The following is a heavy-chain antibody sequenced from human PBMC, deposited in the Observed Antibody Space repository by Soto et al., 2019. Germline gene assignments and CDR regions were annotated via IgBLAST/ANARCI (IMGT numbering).Heavy chain of an antibody. Sequence: EVQLVDSGGGLVKPGGSLRLSCAASGFTFSSYTMNWVRQAPGKGLEWVSSVSSSSTYIYYADSVKGRFTISRDNAKNSLYLKMNSLRAEDRAIYYCARGSHSTTWYGGQFDYWGQGTLVTVSS. D-gene: IGHD6-13*01. CDR2: VSSSSTYI. V-gene: IGHV3-21*01. CDR1: GFTFSSYT. CDR3: ARGSHSTTWYGGQFDY. J-gene: IGHJ4*02.